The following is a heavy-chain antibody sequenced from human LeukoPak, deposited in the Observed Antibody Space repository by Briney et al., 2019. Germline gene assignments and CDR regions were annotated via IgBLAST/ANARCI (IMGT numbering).Heavy chain of an antibody. D-gene: IGHD6-19*01. V-gene: IGHV1-18*01. CDR2: ISAYNGNT. Sequence: ASVKVSCKASGYTFTSYGISWVRQAPGQGLEWMGWISAYNGNTNYAQKLQGRVTMTTDTSTSTAYMEPRSLRSDDTAVYYCARDKRIAVAGTSQNWFDPWGQGTLVTVSS. CDR3: ARDKRIAVAGTSQNWFDP. CDR1: GYTFTSYG. J-gene: IGHJ5*02.